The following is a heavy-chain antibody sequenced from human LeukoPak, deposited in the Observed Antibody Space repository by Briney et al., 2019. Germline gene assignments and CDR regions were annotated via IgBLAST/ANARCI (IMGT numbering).Heavy chain of an antibody. CDR2: ISSTSSAI. CDR3: ARVIGSYGNSAY. CDR1: GFKFSSFS. Sequence: GGSLRLSCTASGFKFSSFSMNWARQAPGKGLEWLSYISSTSSAIYYADSVKGRFTISRDNAKNSLYLQMDSLRAEDTAIYYCARVIGSYGNSAYWGQGTLVTVSS. D-gene: IGHD3-16*01. V-gene: IGHV3-48*04. J-gene: IGHJ4*02.